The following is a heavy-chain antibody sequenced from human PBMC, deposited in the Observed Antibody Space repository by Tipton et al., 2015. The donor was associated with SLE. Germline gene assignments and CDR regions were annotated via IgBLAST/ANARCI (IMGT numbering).Heavy chain of an antibody. CDR2: VYSSGSA. D-gene: IGHD3-9*01. Sequence: TLSLTCSVSGDSITSYYWSWFRQSTGRGLEWIGRVYSSGSANYNPSLKSRVTISVDTSKNQFSLKLSSVTAADTAVYYCARAADILTGWYFDLWGRGTLVTVSS. CDR1: GDSITSYY. J-gene: IGHJ2*01. CDR3: ARAADILTGWYFDL. V-gene: IGHV4-4*07.